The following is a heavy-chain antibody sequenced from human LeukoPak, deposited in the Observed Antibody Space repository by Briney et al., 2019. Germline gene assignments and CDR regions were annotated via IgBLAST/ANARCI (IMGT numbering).Heavy chain of an antibody. CDR2: IKQDGSEK. V-gene: IGHV3-7*01. CDR1: GFTFSSYW. CDR3: ARDGELWFGGHNWFDP. J-gene: IGHJ5*02. Sequence: GGSLRLSCAASGFTFSSYWMSWVRQAPGKGLEWVANIKQDGSEKYYVDSVKGQFTISRDNAKNSLYLQMNSLRAEDTAVYYCARDGELWFGGHNWFDPWGQGTLVTVSS. D-gene: IGHD3-10*01.